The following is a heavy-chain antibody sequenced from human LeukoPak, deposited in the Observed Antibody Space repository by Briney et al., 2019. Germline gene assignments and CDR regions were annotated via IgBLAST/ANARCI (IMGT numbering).Heavy chain of an antibody. CDR2: IKYDGSEE. V-gene: IGHV3-7*01. CDR1: GLTFSGQW. J-gene: IGHJ4*02. D-gene: IGHD3-16*01. CDR3: AYTNHLTY. Sequence: PRGSLRLSCAASGLTFSGQWMNWVRQAPGQGLEWVANIKYDGSEEYYADSVKGRFTISRDNAKNSLSPQMNYVRAGDTAIYYCAYTNHLTYWGQGTLVTVSS.